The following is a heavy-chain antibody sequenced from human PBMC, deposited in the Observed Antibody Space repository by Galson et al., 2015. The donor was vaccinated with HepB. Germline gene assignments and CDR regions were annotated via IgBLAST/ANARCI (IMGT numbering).Heavy chain of an antibody. CDR1: GVTFSNFA. Sequence: SVKVSCKVSGVTFSNFAIDWGRQAPGESPEWMGGIIPMFGVANYAPKFQGRLTMTADDSTSTAYMELSSLSSEDTALYYCARPKMQYEGSYCFDFWGQGTLVTVSS. V-gene: IGHV1-69*13. J-gene: IGHJ4*02. CDR2: IIPMFGVA. D-gene: IGHD1-26*01. CDR3: ARPKMQYEGSYCFDF.